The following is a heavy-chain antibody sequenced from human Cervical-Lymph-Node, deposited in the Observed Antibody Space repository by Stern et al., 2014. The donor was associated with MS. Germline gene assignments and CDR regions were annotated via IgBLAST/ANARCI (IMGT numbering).Heavy chain of an antibody. Sequence: QVQLVQSGAEVKKPGGSVKVSCKVSGYSLSEISMHWVRQAPGKGLEWMGGFDTENDETVYAQNFQGRLTMTEDTSTDTAYMELSSLRSEDTAVYYCAGGGGTMDIWGQGTPVIVSS. CDR2: FDTENDET. D-gene: IGHD1-26*01. J-gene: IGHJ3*02. V-gene: IGHV1-24*01. CDR3: AGGGGTMDI. CDR1: GYSLSEIS.